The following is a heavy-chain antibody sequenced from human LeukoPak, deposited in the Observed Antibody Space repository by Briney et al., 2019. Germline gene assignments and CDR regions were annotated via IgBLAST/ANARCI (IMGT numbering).Heavy chain of an antibody. Sequence: SETLSLTCTVSGGSISSYYWSWIRQPPGKGLEWIGYIYYSGSTNYNPSLKSRVTISVDTSKNQFSLKLSSVTAADTAVYYCARDWYYCDRGATISHAFDIWGQGTMVTVSS. CDR2: IYYSGST. D-gene: IGHD3-22*01. V-gene: IGHV4-59*01. J-gene: IGHJ3*02. CDR3: ARDWYYCDRGATISHAFDI. CDR1: GGSISSYY.